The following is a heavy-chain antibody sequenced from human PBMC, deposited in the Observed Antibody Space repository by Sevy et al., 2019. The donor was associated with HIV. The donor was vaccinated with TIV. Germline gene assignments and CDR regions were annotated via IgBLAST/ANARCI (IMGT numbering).Heavy chain of an antibody. Sequence: GGSLRLSCAASGFTVSGSGLHWVRQAPGKGLEWVGRIRSKTNNYATVYAASVKGRFTITRDDSKNTAYLQMNSLKTEDTAVYYCTRPKLGTLIPTGDTFDFWGQGTMVTVSS. V-gene: IGHV3-73*01. CDR2: IRSKTNNYAT. CDR1: GFTVSGSG. CDR3: TRPKLGTLIPTGDTFDF. J-gene: IGHJ3*01. D-gene: IGHD2-8*01.